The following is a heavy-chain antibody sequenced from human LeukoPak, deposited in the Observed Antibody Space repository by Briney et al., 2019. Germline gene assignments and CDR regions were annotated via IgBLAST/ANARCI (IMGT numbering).Heavy chain of an antibody. CDR2: IYHSGST. J-gene: IGHJ6*03. V-gene: IGHV4-38-2*02. D-gene: IGHD5-18*01. CDR3: ARHMIQQKRKKGGYMDV. CDR1: GYSISSGYY. Sequence: SETLSLTCTVSGYSISSGYYWGWIRQPPGKGLEWIGSIYHSGSTYYNPSLKSRVTISVDTSKNQFSLKLSSVTAADTAVYYCARHMIQQKRKKGGYMDVWGKGTTVTISS.